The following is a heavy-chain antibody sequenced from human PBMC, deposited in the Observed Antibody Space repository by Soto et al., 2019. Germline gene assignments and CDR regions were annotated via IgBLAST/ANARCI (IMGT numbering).Heavy chain of an antibody. J-gene: IGHJ4*02. Sequence: GGSLILSCAASGFTVSSNYMSWVRQAPGKGLEWVSVIYSGGSTYYADSVKGRFTISRDNSKNTLHLQMNSLRAEDTAVYYCARDRGPSYYDILTGYYTPDYFDYWGQGTLVTVSS. CDR3: ARDRGPSYYDILTGYYTPDYFDY. V-gene: IGHV3-66*01. CDR2: IYSGGST. D-gene: IGHD3-9*01. CDR1: GFTVSSNY.